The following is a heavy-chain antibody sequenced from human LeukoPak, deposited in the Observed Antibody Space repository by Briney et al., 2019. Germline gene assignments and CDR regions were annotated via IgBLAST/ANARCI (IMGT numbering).Heavy chain of an antibody. CDR3: ARDLGYSGFDWAP. V-gene: IGHV4-34*11. Sequence: SETLSLTCAVYGGSFSGYYWSWIRQPPGKRLEWVGSISSSGNTYYNPTLKSRVTISVDTSKNLFSLNLTSVTAADAAVYYCARDLGYSGFDWAPWGQGTLVTVSS. D-gene: IGHD5-12*01. CDR1: GGSFSGYY. CDR2: ISSSGNT. J-gene: IGHJ5*02.